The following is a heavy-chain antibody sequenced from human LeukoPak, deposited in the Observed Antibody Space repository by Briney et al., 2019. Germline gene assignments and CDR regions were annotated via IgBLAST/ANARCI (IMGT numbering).Heavy chain of an antibody. V-gene: IGHV3-74*01. CDR3: ARAPSEIGGYYPEYFRH. CDR1: GFTFDDYA. Sequence: PGGSLRLSCAASGFTFDDYAMHWVRQAPGKGLEWVSRIKSDGRTNYADSVKGRYTISRDNAKNTVSLQMNSLRAEDTGVYYCARAPSEIGGYYPEYFRHWGQGTLVTVSS. J-gene: IGHJ1*01. D-gene: IGHD3-22*01. CDR2: IKSDGRT.